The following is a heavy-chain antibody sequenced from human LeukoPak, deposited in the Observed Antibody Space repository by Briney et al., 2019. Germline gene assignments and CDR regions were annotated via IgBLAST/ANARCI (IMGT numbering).Heavy chain of an antibody. V-gene: IGHV3-23*01. CDR1: GFIFGSCA. CDR3: AKERQGCRHSIEY. Sequence: GGSLRLSCSASGFIFGSCAMTWVRQAPGKGLEWVSSISGRGSGTYYADSVKGRVTISRDNPQNTLYLQMDSLRAEDTALYYCAKERQGCRHSIEYWGQGTLVAVSS. J-gene: IGHJ4*02. CDR2: ISGRGSGT. D-gene: IGHD6-13*01.